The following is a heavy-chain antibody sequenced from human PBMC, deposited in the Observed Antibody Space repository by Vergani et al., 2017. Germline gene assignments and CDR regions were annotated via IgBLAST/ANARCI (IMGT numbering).Heavy chain of an antibody. CDR3: AKDRGYCSSTTCLWALDG. J-gene: IGHJ4*02. CDR2: ISYDGSNK. Sequence: QVQLVESGGGVVQPGRSLRLSCAASGFTFSSYAMHWVRQAPGKGLEWVAVISYDGSNKYYADFVKGRFTISRDNSKNTLYLQMDNLRAEDTATYYCAKDRGYCSSTTCLWALDGWGQGTLVTVSS. D-gene: IGHD2-2*01. CDR1: GFTFSSYA. V-gene: IGHV3-30-3*01.